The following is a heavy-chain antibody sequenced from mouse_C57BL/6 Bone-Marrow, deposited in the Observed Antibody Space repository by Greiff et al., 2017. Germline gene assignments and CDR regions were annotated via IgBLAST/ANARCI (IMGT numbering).Heavy chain of an antibody. CDR3: ARDYYGSSYAMDY. Sequence: QVQLQQSGAELARPGASVKLSCKASGYTFTSYGISWVKQRTGQGLEWIGEIYPRSGNPYYNEKFKGKATLTADKSSSTAYMELRSLTSEDSAVYFCARDYYGSSYAMDYWGQGTSVTVSS. CDR2: IYPRSGNP. J-gene: IGHJ4*01. CDR1: GYTFTSYG. D-gene: IGHD1-1*01. V-gene: IGHV1-81*01.